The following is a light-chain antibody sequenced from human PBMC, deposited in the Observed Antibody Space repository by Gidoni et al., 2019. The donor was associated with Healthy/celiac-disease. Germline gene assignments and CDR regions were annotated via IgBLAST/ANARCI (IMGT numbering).Light chain of an antibody. CDR1: QDITNF. Sequence: DIQMTQSPSSLSASVGDRVTITCQASQDITNFLNWYQQKPGKAPKLLIYDASNLETGVPSRFSGSESGTDFTFTISSLQPEDIATYYCQHYDNLPPTFGGGTKVEIK. CDR3: QHYDNLPPT. CDR2: DAS. J-gene: IGKJ4*01. V-gene: IGKV1-33*01.